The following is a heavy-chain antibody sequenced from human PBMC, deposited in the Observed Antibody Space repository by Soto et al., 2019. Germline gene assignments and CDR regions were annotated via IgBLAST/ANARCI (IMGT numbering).Heavy chain of an antibody. CDR2: INAGNGNT. CDR3: ARDNFPYYGFWSGYY. V-gene: IGHV1-3*01. Sequence: ASVKVSCKASGYTFTSYAMHWVRQAPGQRLEWMGWINAGNGNTKYSQKFQGRVTITRDTSASTAYMELSSLRSEDTAVYYCARDNFPYYGFWSGYYWGQGTFLTVYS. J-gene: IGHJ4*02. CDR1: GYTFTSYA. D-gene: IGHD3-3*01.